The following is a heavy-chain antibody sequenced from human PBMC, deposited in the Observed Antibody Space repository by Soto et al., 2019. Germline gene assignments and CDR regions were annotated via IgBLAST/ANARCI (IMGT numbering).Heavy chain of an antibody. CDR2: ISDNGANT. CDR1: GFTFNNYA. CDR3: AKDSLIVVVPAATDIDF. Sequence: PGGSLRLSCAASGFTFNNYAMSWVRQAPGKGLEWVSTISDNGANTRYAGSVKGRFTISRDNSKNTLYLQMNGLRADDTAVYYCAKDSLIVVVPAATDIDFWGQGTLVTVSS. J-gene: IGHJ4*02. D-gene: IGHD2-2*01. V-gene: IGHV3-23*01.